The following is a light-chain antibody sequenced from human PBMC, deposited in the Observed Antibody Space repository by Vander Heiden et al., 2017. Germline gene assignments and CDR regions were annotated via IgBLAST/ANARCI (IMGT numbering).Light chain of an antibody. CDR3: QQYYSSPFT. J-gene: IGKJ3*01. CDR2: WAS. Sequence: DIVMNQSPDSLSVTLGERAPIHCTSSQSVFYSSNNKNYLTWYQQKPGHPPKLLIYWASTRESGVPERFSGSGSGTDFTLTISSLQAEDVAVYYCQQYYSSPFTFGPGTKVDIK. CDR1: QSVFYSSNNKNY. V-gene: IGKV4-1*01.